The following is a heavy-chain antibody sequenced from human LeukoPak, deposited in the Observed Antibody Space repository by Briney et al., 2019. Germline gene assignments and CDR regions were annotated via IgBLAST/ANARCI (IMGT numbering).Heavy chain of an antibody. CDR2: IYYSGST. Sequence: SETLSLTCTVSGGSISSYYWSWIRQPPGKGLEWIGYIYYSGSTNYNPSLKSRVTISIDTSKNQFSLRLSSVTAADTAVYYCARGAAGYSYGWDQGTLVTVSS. V-gene: IGHV4-59*01. D-gene: IGHD5-18*01. CDR3: ARGAAGYSYG. J-gene: IGHJ4*02. CDR1: GGSISSYY.